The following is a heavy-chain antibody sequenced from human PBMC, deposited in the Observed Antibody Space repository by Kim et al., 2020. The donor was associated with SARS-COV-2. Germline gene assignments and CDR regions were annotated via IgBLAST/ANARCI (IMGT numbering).Heavy chain of an antibody. CDR3: ARPDMGSPESRVHV. V-gene: IGHV1-69*13. CDR2: IIPVFGRA. D-gene: IGHD6-19*01. Sequence: SVKVSCKSSGGTFTTYVVSWVRQAPGQGLEWMGGIIPVFGRANYAQKFQGRVTITADDSTSTAYMELSSLTSEDTAVYYCARPDMGSPESRVHVWGQGTSVTVSS. CDR1: GGTFTTYV. J-gene: IGHJ6*02.